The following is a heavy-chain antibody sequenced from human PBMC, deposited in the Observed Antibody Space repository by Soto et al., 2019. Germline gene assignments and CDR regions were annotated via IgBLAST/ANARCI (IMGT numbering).Heavy chain of an antibody. CDR1: GFRFSDHS. Sequence: VQLVESGGGLVSPGGSLTLSCVGSGFRFSDHSMHWVRRAPGTGLQWLSYISSCGDRIHYADSVRGRFTVSRDNAKNSLFLRMNSLRDDDTAMYYCARLPKGSLVTAWGQGTLVTVSS. CDR3: ARLPKGSLVTA. D-gene: IGHD2-21*02. V-gene: IGHV3-48*02. CDR2: ISSCGDRI. J-gene: IGHJ4*02.